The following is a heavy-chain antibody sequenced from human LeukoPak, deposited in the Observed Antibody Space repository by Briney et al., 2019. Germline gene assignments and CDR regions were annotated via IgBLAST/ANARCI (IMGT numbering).Heavy chain of an antibody. CDR1: GFTFSSYS. V-gene: IGHV3-21*01. D-gene: IGHD3-10*01. CDR2: ISSSSSYI. J-gene: IGHJ3*02. CDR3: ASPRGLFAPAFDI. Sequence: PGGSLRLSCAASGFTFSSYSMNWVRQAPGKGLEWVSSISSSSSYIYYADSVKGRFTISRDNAKSSLYLQMNSLRAEDTAVYYCASPRGLFAPAFDIWGQGTMVTVSS.